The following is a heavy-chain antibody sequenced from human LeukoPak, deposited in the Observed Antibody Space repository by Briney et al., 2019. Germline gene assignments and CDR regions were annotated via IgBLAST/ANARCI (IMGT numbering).Heavy chain of an antibody. V-gene: IGHV5-51*01. D-gene: IGHD1/OR15-1a*01. CDR3: ATSESQTRFDY. CDR1: GYIFTSYW. Sequence: HGASLKICGMASGYIFTSYWTGCWLRLPGKGLEGMGIIYPGDSDTRYSPSFQGQVTISADKSISTAYLQWSSLKASDTAMYYCATSESQTRFDYWGQGTPVTVSS. J-gene: IGHJ4*02. CDR2: IYPGDSDT.